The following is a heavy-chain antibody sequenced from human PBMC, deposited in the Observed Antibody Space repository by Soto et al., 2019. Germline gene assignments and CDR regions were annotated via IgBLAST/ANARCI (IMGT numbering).Heavy chain of an antibody. V-gene: IGHV3-33*01. CDR3: ARDIGDQTSRWTDAFDI. Sequence: GGSLRLSCAASGFTFSSYGMHWVRQAPGKGLGWVAVIWYDGTNKYYVDSVKGRFTISKDNSKSTLYLQMNSLRAEDTAIYYCARDIGDQTSRWTDAFDIWGQGTMVTVSS. D-gene: IGHD6-13*01. J-gene: IGHJ3*02. CDR2: IWYDGTNK. CDR1: GFTFSSYG.